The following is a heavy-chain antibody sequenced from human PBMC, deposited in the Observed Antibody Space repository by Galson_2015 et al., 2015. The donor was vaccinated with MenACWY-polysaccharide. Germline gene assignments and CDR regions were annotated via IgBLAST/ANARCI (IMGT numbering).Heavy chain of an antibody. CDR3: VRHRLDCTGPTCYWQWFGP. CDR2: VSHTGNT. J-gene: IGHJ5*02. D-gene: IGHD2-8*02. Sequence: SETLSLTCTVSGVSINNRVYHWAWIRQPPGKGLEWIGSVSHTGNTYYNPALKSRVTMSADTSKNQFSLSLSSVTAADTATFYCVRHRLDCTGPTCYWQWFGPWGQGTPVTVSS. V-gene: IGHV4-39*01. CDR1: GVSINNRVYH.